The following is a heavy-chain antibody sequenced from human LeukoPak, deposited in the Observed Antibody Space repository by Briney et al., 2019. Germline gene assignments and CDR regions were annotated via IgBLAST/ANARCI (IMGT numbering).Heavy chain of an antibody. CDR2: IYYSGST. CDR3: ARGWVGPMGGDY. Sequence: PETLSLTCTVSGGSISSYYWSWIRQPPGKGLEWIGYIYYSGSTNYNPSLKSRVTTSVDTSKNQFSLKLSSVTAADTAVYYCARGWVGPMGGDYWGQGALVTVSS. V-gene: IGHV4-59*01. CDR1: GGSISSYY. D-gene: IGHD1-26*01. J-gene: IGHJ4*02.